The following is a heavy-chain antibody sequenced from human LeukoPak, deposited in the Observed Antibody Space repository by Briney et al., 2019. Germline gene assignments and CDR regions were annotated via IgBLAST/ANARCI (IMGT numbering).Heavy chain of an antibody. V-gene: IGHV5-51*01. D-gene: IGHD1-26*01. CDR3: ARAGGIVGATRRAFDI. Sequence: KISCKGSGYSFTSYWIGWVRQMPGKGLEWMGIIYPGDSDTRYSPSFQGQVTISADKSISTAYLQWSSLKASDTAMYYCARAGGIVGATRRAFDIWGQGTMVTVSS. CDR2: IYPGDSDT. CDR1: GYSFTSYW. J-gene: IGHJ3*02.